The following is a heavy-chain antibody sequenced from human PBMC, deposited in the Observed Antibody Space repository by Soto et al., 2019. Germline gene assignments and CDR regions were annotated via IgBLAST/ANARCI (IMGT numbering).Heavy chain of an antibody. CDR2: IWYDGSNK. V-gene: IGHV3-33*01. CDR1: GFTFSSYG. Sequence: GGSLRLSCAASGFTFSSYGMHWVRQAPGKGLEWVAVIWYDGSNKYYADSVKGRFTISRDNAKNSLYLQMNSLSAEDMAVYYCARDPFWSGFHGMDVWG. CDR3: ARDPFWSGFHGMDV. J-gene: IGHJ6*02. D-gene: IGHD3-3*01.